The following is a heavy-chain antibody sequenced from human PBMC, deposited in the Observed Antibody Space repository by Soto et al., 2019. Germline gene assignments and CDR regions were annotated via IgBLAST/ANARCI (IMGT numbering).Heavy chain of an antibody. D-gene: IGHD2-21*01. J-gene: IGHJ5*02. Sequence: GASVKVACKASGYTLTSYGISWVRQAPGQGLEWMGWISAYNGNTNYAQKLQGRVTMTTDTSTSTAYMELRSLRSDDTAVYYCARISFVVVALGPWGQGTLVTVSS. CDR2: ISAYNGNT. V-gene: IGHV1-18*04. CDR3: ARISFVVVALGP. CDR1: GYTLTSYG.